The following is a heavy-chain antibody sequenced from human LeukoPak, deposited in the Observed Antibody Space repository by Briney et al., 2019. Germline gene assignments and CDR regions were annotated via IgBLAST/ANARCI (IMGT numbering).Heavy chain of an antibody. CDR3: ARDLPTRPRYSSGWYLFDY. D-gene: IGHD6-19*01. Sequence: GGSLRLSCAASGFTFSSYSMNWVRQAPGKGLEWVSSISIGSSYIYYADSVKGRFTISRDNAKNSLYLQMNSLRAEDTAVYYCARDLPTRPRYSSGWYLFDYWGQGTLVTVSS. CDR2: ISIGSSYI. V-gene: IGHV3-21*01. CDR1: GFTFSSYS. J-gene: IGHJ4*02.